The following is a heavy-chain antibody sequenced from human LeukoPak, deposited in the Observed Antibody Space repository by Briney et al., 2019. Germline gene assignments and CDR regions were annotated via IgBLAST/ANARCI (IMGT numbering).Heavy chain of an antibody. Sequence: GGSLRLSCAASGFTFGAFGMSWVRQAPGKGLEWVSGINWNGGTTAYADSVKGRFTISRDNAKNPLYLQMNSLRAEDTALYYCARENGCGGDCYYFDYWGQGTLVTVSS. CDR3: ARENGCGGDCYYFDY. V-gene: IGHV3-20*04. D-gene: IGHD2-21*01. J-gene: IGHJ4*02. CDR2: INWNGGTT. CDR1: GFTFGAFG.